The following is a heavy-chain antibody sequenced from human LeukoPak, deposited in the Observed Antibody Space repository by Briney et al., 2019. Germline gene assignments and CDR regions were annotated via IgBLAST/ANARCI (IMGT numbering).Heavy chain of an antibody. V-gene: IGHV4-4*07. J-gene: IGHJ3*02. Sequence: SETLSLTCTVSGGSISSYYWSWIRQPAGKGLEWIGRIYTSESTNYNPSLKSRVTMSVDTSKNQFSLKLSSVTAADTAVYYCARVQSDSSGYRSAFDIWGQGTMVTVSS. CDR2: IYTSEST. CDR3: ARVQSDSSGYRSAFDI. D-gene: IGHD3-22*01. CDR1: GGSISSYY.